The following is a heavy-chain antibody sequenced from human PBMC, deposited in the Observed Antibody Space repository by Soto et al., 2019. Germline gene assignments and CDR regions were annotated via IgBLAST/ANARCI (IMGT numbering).Heavy chain of an antibody. V-gene: IGHV1-18*01. J-gene: IGHJ4*02. CDR3: ASSFYDSSGSLLY. CDR2: ISAYNGNT. Sequence: ICSPRQANKQGLEWMGWISAYNGNTNYAQKLQGRVTMTTDTSTSTAYMALRSLRSDDTSVYYWASSFYDSSGSLLYWGQGSLVTVFS. D-gene: IGHD3-22*01.